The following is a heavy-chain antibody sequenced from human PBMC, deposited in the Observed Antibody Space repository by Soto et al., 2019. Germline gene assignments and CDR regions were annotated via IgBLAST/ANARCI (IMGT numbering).Heavy chain of an antibody. Sequence: ASVKVSCKASGYTFTGYYMHWVRQAPGQGLEWMGWINPNSGGTNYAQKFQGWVTMTRDTSISTAYMELSRLRSDDTAVYYCARAVAVTGRYDYYGVDVWGQGTTVTVSS. CDR1: GYTFTGYY. CDR2: INPNSGGT. V-gene: IGHV1-2*04. CDR3: ARAVAVTGRYDYYGVDV. D-gene: IGHD5-18*01. J-gene: IGHJ6*02.